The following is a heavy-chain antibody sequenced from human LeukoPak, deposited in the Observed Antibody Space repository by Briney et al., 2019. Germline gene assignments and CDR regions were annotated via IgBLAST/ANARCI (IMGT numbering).Heavy chain of an antibody. CDR2: IWYDGSNK. Sequence: GGSLRLSCAASGFTFSSYGMHWVRQAPGKGLEWVAVIWYDGSNKYYADSVKGRFTISRDNSKNTLYLQMNSLRAEDTAVYYCAKNGPSFYYFDYWGQGTLVTVSS. CDR3: AKNGPSFYYFDY. D-gene: IGHD2-8*01. V-gene: IGHV3-33*06. J-gene: IGHJ4*02. CDR1: GFTFSSYG.